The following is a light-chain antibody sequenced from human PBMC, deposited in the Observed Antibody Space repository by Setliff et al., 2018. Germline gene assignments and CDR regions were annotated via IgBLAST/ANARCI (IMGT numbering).Light chain of an antibody. J-gene: IGKJ4*01. CDR1: QGIRND. CDR3: LQDYNYPLT. Sequence: AIQMTQSPSSLSASVGDRVTITCRASQGIRNDLAWYQFKPGKAPRLLIYAASSLQSGVPSRFSGSGSGTDFILTISSLQPEDFATYYCLQDYNYPLTFGGGTKVDIK. V-gene: IGKV1-6*01. CDR2: AAS.